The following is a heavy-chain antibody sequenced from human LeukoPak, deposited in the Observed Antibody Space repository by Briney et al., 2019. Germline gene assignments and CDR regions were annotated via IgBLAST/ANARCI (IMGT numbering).Heavy chain of an antibody. J-gene: IGHJ4*02. CDR2: ISYDGSNK. V-gene: IGHV3-30*18. CDR1: GFTFSSYA. CDR3: AEAVHSSSSWQIDY. D-gene: IGHD6-6*01. Sequence: GRSLRLSCEVSGFTFSSYAMHWVRQAPGKGLEWVAVISYDGSNKYYADSVKGRFTISRDNSKNTLYLQMNSLRPEDTAVFYCAEAVHSSSSWQIDYWGQGTLVTVSS.